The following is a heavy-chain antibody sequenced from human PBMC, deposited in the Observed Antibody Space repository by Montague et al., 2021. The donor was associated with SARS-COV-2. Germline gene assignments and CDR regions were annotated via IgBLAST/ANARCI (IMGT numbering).Heavy chain of an antibody. V-gene: IGHV4-34*01. CDR3: ASARAAYILTGYYFDY. J-gene: IGHJ4*02. CDR2: INHSEST. Sequence: SETLSLTCAVYGGSFSGYYWSWIRQPPGKGLEWIGEINHSESTNYNPSLNSRVTISVDTSKNQFSLNLSALTAADTAVYYCASARAAYILTGYYFDYWGQGTLVTVSS. CDR1: GGSFSGYY. D-gene: IGHD3-9*01.